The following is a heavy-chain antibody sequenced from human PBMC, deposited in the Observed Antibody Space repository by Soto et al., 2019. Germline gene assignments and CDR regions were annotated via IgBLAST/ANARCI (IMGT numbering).Heavy chain of an antibody. CDR3: ARGVSVRNQYCSSTSCYIVY. D-gene: IGHD2-2*02. CDR1: GFTFSNYN. Sequence: PGESLKISCAASGFTFSNYNINWVRQAPGEGLEWVSSIGTSSSYIYYADSVKGRFTISRDNAKNSLYLQMNSLRAEDTAVYYCARGVSVRNQYCSSTSCYIVYWGQGTLVTVSS. J-gene: IGHJ4*02. CDR2: IGTSSSYI. V-gene: IGHV3-21*01.